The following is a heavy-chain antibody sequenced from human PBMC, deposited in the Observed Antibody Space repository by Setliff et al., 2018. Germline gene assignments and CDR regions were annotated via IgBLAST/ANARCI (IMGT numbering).Heavy chain of an antibody. CDR2: IYKGGST. CDR1: ANTLSTSYY. V-gene: IGHV4-38-2*01. CDR3: ATRTLAVIPHSGLGLDYFYGMDV. D-gene: IGHD2-21*01. J-gene: IGHJ6*02. Sequence: PSETLSLTCAASANTLSTSYYWGWVRQPPGKGLEWIGDIYKGGSTYYNPSLRSRVSMSLGTSKRQVSLNLNSVTAADTGVYYCATRTLAVIPHSGLGLDYFYGMDVWGRGTTVTVSS.